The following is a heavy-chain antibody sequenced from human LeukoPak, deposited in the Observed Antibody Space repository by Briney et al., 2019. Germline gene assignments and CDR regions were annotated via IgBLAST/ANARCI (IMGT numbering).Heavy chain of an antibody. D-gene: IGHD6-13*01. V-gene: IGHV4-31*03. Sequence: PSETLSLTCTVSGGSISSGGYYWSWIRQHPGKGLEWIGYIYYSGSTYYNPSLKSRVTISVDTSKNQFSLKLSSVTAADTAVYYCARGAGYSSSWYRGFGAFDIWGQGTMVTVSS. J-gene: IGHJ3*02. CDR2: IYYSGST. CDR3: ARGAGYSSSWYRGFGAFDI. CDR1: GGSISSGGYY.